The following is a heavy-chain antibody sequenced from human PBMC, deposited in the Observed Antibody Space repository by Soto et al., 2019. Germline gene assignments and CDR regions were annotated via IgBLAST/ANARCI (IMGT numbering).Heavy chain of an antibody. D-gene: IGHD2-15*01. Sequence: ASVKVSCKASGYTFTSYYMHWVRQAPGQGLEWMGIIDPSGGGTSYAQKFQGRLTMTRDTSTSTVYTELSSLRSEDTAVYYCARDRVDCSGGNCWRSVEDTWGQGTLVTVSS. CDR2: IDPSGGGT. J-gene: IGHJ5*02. CDR3: ARDRVDCSGGNCWRSVEDT. V-gene: IGHV1-46*01. CDR1: GYTFTSYY.